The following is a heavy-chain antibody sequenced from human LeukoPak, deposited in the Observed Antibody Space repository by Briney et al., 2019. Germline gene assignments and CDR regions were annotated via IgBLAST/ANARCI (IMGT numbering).Heavy chain of an antibody. CDR3: ARAKVGATVPRFDY. D-gene: IGHD1-26*01. V-gene: IGHV3-21*01. Sequence: PGGTLRLSCAASGFTFSSFGMSWVRQAPGKGLEWVSSISSSSGYIYYADSVKGRFTISRDNAKNSLYLQMNSLRAEDTAVYYYARAKVGATVPRFDYWGQGTLVTVSS. CDR2: ISSSSGYI. CDR1: GFTFSSFG. J-gene: IGHJ4*02.